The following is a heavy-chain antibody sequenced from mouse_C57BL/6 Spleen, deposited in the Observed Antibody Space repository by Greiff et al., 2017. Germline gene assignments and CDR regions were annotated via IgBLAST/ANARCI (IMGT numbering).Heavy chain of an antibody. V-gene: IGHV3-6*01. Sequence: EVKLMESGPGLVKPSQSLSLTCSVTGYSITSGYYWNWIRQFPGNKLEWMGYISYDGSNNYNPSLKNRISITRDTSKNQFFLKLNSVTTEDTATYYCARGDNYGSSSSWFAYWGQGTLVTVSA. D-gene: IGHD1-1*01. CDR2: ISYDGSN. J-gene: IGHJ3*01. CDR3: ARGDNYGSSSSWFAY. CDR1: GYSITSGYY.